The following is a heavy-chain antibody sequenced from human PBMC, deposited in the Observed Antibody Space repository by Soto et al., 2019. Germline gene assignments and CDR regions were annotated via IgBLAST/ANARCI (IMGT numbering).Heavy chain of an antibody. CDR3: ARHSNRNYGLYYFDF. D-gene: IGHD4-4*01. J-gene: IGHJ4*02. CDR2: IYYSGST. CDR1: GGSVSSYY. V-gene: IGHV4-59*08. Sequence: NPSETLSLTCTVSGGSVSSYYWGWIRQPPGKGLEWIGYIYYSGSTKYNPSLRSRVTMSVDTSNNQFSLKVSSVTAADTAVYYCARHSNRNYGLYYFDFWGLGALVTVSS.